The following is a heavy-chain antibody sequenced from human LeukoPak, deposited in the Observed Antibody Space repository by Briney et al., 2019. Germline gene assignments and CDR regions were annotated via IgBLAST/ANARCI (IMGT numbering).Heavy chain of an antibody. CDR2: INPSGGST. Sequence: GASVKVSCKASGYTFTSYCMHWVRQAPGQGLEWMGIINPSGGSTSYAQKFQGRVTMTRDTSTSTVYMELSSLRSEDTAVYYCASQALAAAAPFDYWGQGTLVTVSS. D-gene: IGHD6-13*01. CDR1: GYTFTSYC. CDR3: ASQALAAAAPFDY. V-gene: IGHV1-46*01. J-gene: IGHJ4*02.